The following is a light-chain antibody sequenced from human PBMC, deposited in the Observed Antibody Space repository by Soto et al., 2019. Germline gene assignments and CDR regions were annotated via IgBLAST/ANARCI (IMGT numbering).Light chain of an antibody. CDR2: EVS. J-gene: IGLJ2*01. CDR3: SSHRSDITVV. Sequence: QSALTQPASVSGSPGQSITISCTGTSSDVGGYDYVSWYQHHPGKAPKLLIFEVSNRPSGVSNRFSGSKSGNTASLTISGLQAEDEADYYCSSHRSDITVVFSGGTKLTVL. CDR1: SSDVGGYDY. V-gene: IGLV2-14*01.